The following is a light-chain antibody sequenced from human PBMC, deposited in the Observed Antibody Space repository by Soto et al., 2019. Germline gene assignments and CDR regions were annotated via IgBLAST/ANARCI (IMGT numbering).Light chain of an antibody. J-gene: IGKJ4*01. Sequence: EIVLTQSPATLSLSPGERATLSCRASESVGSYLAWYQQKPGQAPRLLIYDASNRATGTPARFSGSGSGTDFTLTISSLEPEDFAVYYCQQRSNWPPLTFGGGNKVEIK. V-gene: IGKV3-11*01. CDR3: QQRSNWPPLT. CDR2: DAS. CDR1: ESVGSY.